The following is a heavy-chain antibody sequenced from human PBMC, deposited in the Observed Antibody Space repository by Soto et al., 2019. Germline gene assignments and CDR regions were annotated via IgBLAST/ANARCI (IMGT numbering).Heavy chain of an antibody. CDR2: IYYNGGT. D-gene: IGHD2-8*01. J-gene: IGHJ4*02. V-gene: IGHV4-61*01. CDR3: VSQRTSVLTQAYFDY. CDR1: GGSVNSGSHY. Sequence: SETLSLTCTVSGGSVNSGSHYWSWIRQSPGKGLEWIGYIYYNGGTNNNPSLKSRVTISVDTSKNQFSLNLNSVTASDTAVYYCVSQRTSVLTQAYFDYWGPGALVTVSS.